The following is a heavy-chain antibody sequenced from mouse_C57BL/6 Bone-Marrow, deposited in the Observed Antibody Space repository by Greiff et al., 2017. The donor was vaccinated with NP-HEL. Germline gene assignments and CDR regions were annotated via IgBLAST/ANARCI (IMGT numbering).Heavy chain of an antibody. J-gene: IGHJ2*01. D-gene: IGHD1-1*01. Sequence: EVQLQQSGTVLARPGASVKMSCKTSGYTFTSYWMHWVKQRPGQGLEWIGAIYPGNSDTSYNQKFKGKAKLTAVTSASTAYMERSSLTKEDSAVYYCTREKNYGSSYFDYWGQGTTLTVSS. CDR3: TREKNYGSSYFDY. V-gene: IGHV1-5*01. CDR1: GYTFTSYW. CDR2: IYPGNSDT.